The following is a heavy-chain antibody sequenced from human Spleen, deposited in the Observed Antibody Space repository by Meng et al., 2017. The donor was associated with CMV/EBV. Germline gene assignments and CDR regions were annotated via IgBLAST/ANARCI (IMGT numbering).Heavy chain of an antibody. CDR2: INPNSGDT. V-gene: IGHV1-2*02. CDR1: EYTFTGFY. CDR3: ARVPYGSWYYFDF. Sequence: ASVKVSCKASEYTFTGFYMHWVRQAPGQGLEWMGWINPNSGDTNYAQKFQGRLTMTRDTSISTAYMELSRLRSDDTAVYYCARVPYGSWYYFDFWGQGTLVTVSS. J-gene: IGHJ4*02. D-gene: IGHD6-13*01.